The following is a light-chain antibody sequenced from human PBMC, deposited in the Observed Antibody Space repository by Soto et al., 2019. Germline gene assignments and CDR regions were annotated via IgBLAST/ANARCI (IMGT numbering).Light chain of an antibody. J-gene: IGKJ1*01. Sequence: EVVLAQSPGTLSLSPGERATLSCRASQSVTNNYLAWFQQKLGQAPRLLIYGASTRAIGIPDRFIGSGSGTDFTLTISTLEPEDFAVYYCHQYGISPWTFGQGTRVEIK. V-gene: IGKV3-20*01. CDR3: HQYGISPWT. CDR2: GAS. CDR1: QSVTNNY.